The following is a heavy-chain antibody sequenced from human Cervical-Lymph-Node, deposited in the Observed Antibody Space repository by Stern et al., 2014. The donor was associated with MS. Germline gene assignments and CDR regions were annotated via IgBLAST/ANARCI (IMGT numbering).Heavy chain of an antibody. J-gene: IGHJ6*02. D-gene: IGHD2-21*02. V-gene: IGHV1-69*01. CDR1: GGTFSSHS. CDR3: ATPAAVTVGSMDV. CDR2: VIPIFDTP. Sequence: VQLVESGAEVMKPGSSVKVSCKASGGTFSSHSINWVRQDPGQGLEWVGGVIPIFDTPNYARKFQGRVTITADESTNTAHLELSSLRSDDTAVYYCATPAAVTVGSMDVLGHGTTVIVSS.